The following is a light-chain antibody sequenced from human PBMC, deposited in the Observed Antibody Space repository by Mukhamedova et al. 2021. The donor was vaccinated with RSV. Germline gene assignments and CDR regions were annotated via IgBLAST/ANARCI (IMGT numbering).Light chain of an antibody. CDR1: SSNIGTYH. Sequence: ISCSGGSSNIGTYHVSWYQQFPGTAPRLLIYDTDKRPSGIPDRFSGSKSGTSATLGITGLQTGDEADFYCAPWDSRLSALVFG. J-gene: IGLJ3*02. CDR3: APWDSRLSALV. V-gene: IGLV1-51*01. CDR2: DTD.